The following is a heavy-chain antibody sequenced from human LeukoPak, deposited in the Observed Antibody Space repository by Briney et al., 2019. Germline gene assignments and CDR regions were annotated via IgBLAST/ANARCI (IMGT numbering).Heavy chain of an antibody. D-gene: IGHD3-3*01. Sequence: ASVKVSCKASGYTFTSYGISWVRQAPGQGLEWMGWISAYNGNTNYAQKLQGRVTMTTDTSTSTAYMELRSLGSDDTAVYYCARDYDFWSGYYIHAFDIWGQGTMVTVSS. CDR2: ISAYNGNT. V-gene: IGHV1-18*01. J-gene: IGHJ3*02. CDR3: ARDYDFWSGYYIHAFDI. CDR1: GYTFTSYG.